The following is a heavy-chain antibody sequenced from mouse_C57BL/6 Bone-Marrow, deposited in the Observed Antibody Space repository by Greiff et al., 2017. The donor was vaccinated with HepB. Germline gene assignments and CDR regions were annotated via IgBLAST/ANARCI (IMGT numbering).Heavy chain of an antibody. CDR2: ISDGGSYT. J-gene: IGHJ3*01. CDR1: GFTFSSYA. Sequence: DVKLVESGGGLVKPGGSLKLSCAASGFTFSSYAMSWVRQTPEKRLEWVATISDGGSYTYYPDNVKGRFTISRDNAKNNLYLQMSHLKSEDTAMYYCASLRRAWFAYWGQGTLVTVSA. V-gene: IGHV5-4*03. CDR3: ASLRRAWFAY. D-gene: IGHD2-12*01.